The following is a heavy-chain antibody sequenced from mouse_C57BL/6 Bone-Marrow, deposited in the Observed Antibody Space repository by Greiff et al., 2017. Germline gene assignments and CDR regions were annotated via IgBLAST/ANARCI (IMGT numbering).Heavy chain of an antibody. CDR2: IDPENGDT. D-gene: IGHD2-4*01. CDR3: TTGEDYDGRAY. Sequence: VQLQQSGAELVRPGASVKLSCTASGFNIKDAYMHWVKQRPEQGLEWIGWIDPENGDTEYASKFQGKATLTAATSSNTAYLQLSSLTAEDTAVYYWTTGEDYDGRAYWGQGTLVTVSA. V-gene: IGHV14-4*01. CDR1: GFNIKDAY. J-gene: IGHJ3*01.